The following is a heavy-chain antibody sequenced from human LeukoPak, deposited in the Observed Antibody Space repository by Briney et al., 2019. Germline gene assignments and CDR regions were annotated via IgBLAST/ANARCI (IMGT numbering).Heavy chain of an antibody. D-gene: IGHD3-22*01. CDR1: GGSFSGYY. V-gene: IGHV4-34*01. CDR2: INHSGST. J-gene: IGHJ5*02. Sequence: SETLSLTCAVYGGSFSGYYWSWIRQPPGKGLEWIGEINHSGSTNYNPSLKSRVTISVDTSKNQFSLKLSSVTAADTAVYYCARERVFYYDSSGYWFDPWGQGTLVTVSS. CDR3: ARERVFYYDSSGYWFDP.